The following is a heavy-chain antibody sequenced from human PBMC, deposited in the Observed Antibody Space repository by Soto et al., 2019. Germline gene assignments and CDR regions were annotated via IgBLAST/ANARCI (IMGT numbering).Heavy chain of an antibody. CDR3: AKAEDYGGNTHFDY. Sequence: LSLSCAASGFTFSSYAMSWVRQAPGKGLEWVSAISGSGGSTYYADSVKGRFTISRDNSKNTLYLQMNSLRAEDTAVYYCAKAEDYGGNTHFDYWGQGTLVTVSS. D-gene: IGHD4-17*01. CDR2: ISGSGGST. J-gene: IGHJ4*02. CDR1: GFTFSSYA. V-gene: IGHV3-23*01.